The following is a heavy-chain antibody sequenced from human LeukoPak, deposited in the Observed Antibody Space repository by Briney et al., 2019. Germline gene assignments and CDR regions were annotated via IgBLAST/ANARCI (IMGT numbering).Heavy chain of an antibody. V-gene: IGHV3-23*01. Sequence: GGSLRLTCAVSGITLSNYGMSWVRQTPGKGLEWVAGISGSGGTTSYADSVKGRFTISRDNPKNTLYLQMNSLRAEDTAVYFCAKRGVVIRVILVGFHKEAYYFDSWGQGALVTVSS. CDR2: ISGSGGTT. CDR3: AKRGVVIRVILVGFHKEAYYFDS. CDR1: GITLSNYG. D-gene: IGHD3-22*01. J-gene: IGHJ4*02.